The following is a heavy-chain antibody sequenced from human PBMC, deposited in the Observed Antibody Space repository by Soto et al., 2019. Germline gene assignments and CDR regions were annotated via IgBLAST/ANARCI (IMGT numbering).Heavy chain of an antibody. J-gene: IGHJ4*02. Sequence: ASVKVSCKASGYTFTGYYMHWVRQAPGQGLEWMGWINPNSGGTNYAQKFQGWVTMTRDTSISTAYMELSRLRSDDTAVYYCARSYSYPTYYFDYWGQGTLVTVSS. V-gene: IGHV1-2*04. CDR3: ARSYSYPTYYFDY. CDR1: GYTFTGYY. D-gene: IGHD5-18*01. CDR2: INPNSGGT.